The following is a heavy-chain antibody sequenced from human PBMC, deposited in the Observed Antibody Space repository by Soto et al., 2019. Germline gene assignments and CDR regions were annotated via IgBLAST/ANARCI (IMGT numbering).Heavy chain of an antibody. J-gene: IGHJ4*02. Sequence: SETLSLTCTVSGFSISTTYWSWVRQSPGRGLEWIGYVYNSGSTSYNPSLKSRVTISVDTSKNQFSLRLRSVTVADTAIYYCARIPYSSASFDYWGQGNLVTVSS. CDR3: ARIPYSSASFDY. CDR2: VYNSGST. CDR1: GFSISTTY. V-gene: IGHV4-59*01. D-gene: IGHD6-19*01.